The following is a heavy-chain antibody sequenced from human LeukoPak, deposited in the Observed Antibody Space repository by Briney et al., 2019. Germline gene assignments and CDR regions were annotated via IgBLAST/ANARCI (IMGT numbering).Heavy chain of an antibody. CDR2: XSGSGGST. CDR3: AKSVRISTPYLFDY. V-gene: IGHV3-23*01. Sequence: XSGSGGSTYYADSVKGRFTISRDNSKNTLYLQMNSLRAEDTAVYYCAKSVRISTPYLFDYWGQGTLVTVSS. J-gene: IGHJ4*02. D-gene: IGHD2-21*01.